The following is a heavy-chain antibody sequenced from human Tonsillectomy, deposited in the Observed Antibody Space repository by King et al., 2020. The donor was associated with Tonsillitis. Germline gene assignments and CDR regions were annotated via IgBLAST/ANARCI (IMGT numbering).Heavy chain of an antibody. V-gene: IGHV2-5*01. J-gene: IGHJ4*02. CDR3: ARIRSTYPLYYFDY. CDR2: IYWNDGK. Sequence: TLKESGPTLVKPTQTLTLNCTFSEFSLTTSGVGVGWIRQPPGKALDWLALIYWNDGKRFSPSLKSRLTITKDTSKNQVVLTMTNMDPVDTATYYCARIRSTYPLYYFDYWGQGTLVTVSS. D-gene: IGHD2/OR15-2a*01. CDR1: EFSLTTSGVG.